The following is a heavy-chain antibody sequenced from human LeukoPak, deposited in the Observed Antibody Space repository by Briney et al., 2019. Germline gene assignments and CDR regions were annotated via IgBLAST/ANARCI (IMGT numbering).Heavy chain of an antibody. CDR1: GYTFTSYG. Sequence: ASVKVSCKASGYTFTSYGISWVRQAPGQGLEWMGIINPSGGSTSYAQKFQGRVTMTRDMSTSTVYMELSSLRSEDTAVYYCARAQSLRIAARHDYYYYYMDVWGKGATVTVSS. CDR3: ARAQSLRIAARHDYYYYYMDV. CDR2: INPSGGST. D-gene: IGHD6-6*01. V-gene: IGHV1-46*01. J-gene: IGHJ6*03.